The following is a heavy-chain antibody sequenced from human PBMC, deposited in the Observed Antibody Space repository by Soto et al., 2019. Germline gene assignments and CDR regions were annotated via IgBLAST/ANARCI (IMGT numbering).Heavy chain of an antibody. CDR2: LYNSGST. D-gene: IGHD2-21*02. CDR3: ARDLWGYCGTDCYPLDV. J-gene: IGHJ6*02. CDR1: GGSIRSYY. V-gene: IGHV4-59*01. Sequence: QVRLQESGPGLVKPSETLSLTCKVSGGSIRSYYWSWIRQAPGKGLEWIGYLYNSGSTVYNPSLKSRVTISVDTSKNQFSLKLNSVTAADTAVYYCARDLWGYCGTDCYPLDVWGQGTTVTVSS.